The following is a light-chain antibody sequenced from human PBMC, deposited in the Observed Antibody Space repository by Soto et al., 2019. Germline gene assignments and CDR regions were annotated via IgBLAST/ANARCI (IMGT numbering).Light chain of an antibody. CDR2: DAS. CDR3: LRYNAFSQT. Sequence: DIQMTQSPSTLSASVGDRVTITCRASQSMTDWLAWYQQKPGKAPKVLIYDASSLQTGVPSRFSGSGSGTDFTLTIDSLQPDDVATYYCLRYNAFSQTFGQGTKVEI. V-gene: IGKV1-5*01. J-gene: IGKJ1*01. CDR1: QSMTDW.